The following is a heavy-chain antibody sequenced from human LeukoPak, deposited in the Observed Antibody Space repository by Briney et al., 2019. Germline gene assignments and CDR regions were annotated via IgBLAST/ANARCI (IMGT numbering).Heavy chain of an antibody. CDR1: GGTFSSYA. D-gene: IGHD4-17*01. CDR2: IIPIFGTG. CDR3: ARDRPYTVTTGWFDP. Sequence: ASVKVSCKASGGTFSSYAISWVRQAPGQGLEWMGGIIPIFGTGNYAQKFQGRVTITADESTSTAYMELSSLRSEDTAVYYCARDRPYTVTTGWFDPWGQGTLVTVSS. J-gene: IGHJ5*02. V-gene: IGHV1-69*13.